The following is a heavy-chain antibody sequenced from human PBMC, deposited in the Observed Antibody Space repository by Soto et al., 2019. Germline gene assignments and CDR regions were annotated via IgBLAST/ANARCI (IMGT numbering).Heavy chain of an antibody. CDR1: GGTFSSYT. CDR3: ATSYGSGSRPFDS. J-gene: IGHJ4*02. D-gene: IGHD3-10*01. CDR2: IIPMVGMS. V-gene: IGHV1-69*02. Sequence: SVKASCKASGGTFSSYTFSWVRQAPGQGLEWMGRIIPMVGMSNYAQKFQGRVTIIADRSTNTTYMQLSSLRSEDTALYYCATSYGSGSRPFDSWGQGTPVTVSS.